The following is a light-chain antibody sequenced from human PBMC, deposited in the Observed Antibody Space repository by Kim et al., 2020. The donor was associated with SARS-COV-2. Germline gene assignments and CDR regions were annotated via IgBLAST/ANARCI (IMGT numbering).Light chain of an antibody. Sequence: SVTPKDQVTITCRASQSVYSSLHWYQQKPGQSPKLLIKDASRSISGVPPRFSGSGSGRDFTLTINSLEAEDAATYYCYQSSNLPYSFGQGTKLEI. V-gene: IGKV6-21*02. CDR2: DAS. J-gene: IGKJ2*01. CDR3: YQSSNLPYS. CDR1: QSVYSS.